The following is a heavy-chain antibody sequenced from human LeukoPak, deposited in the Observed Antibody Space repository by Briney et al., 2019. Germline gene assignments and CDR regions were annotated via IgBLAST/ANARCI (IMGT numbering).Heavy chain of an antibody. CDR1: GYSISSGSYY. CDR3: ARRDDSSGYHKIFDY. D-gene: IGHD3-22*01. J-gene: IGHJ4*02. V-gene: IGHV4-61*02. Sequence: SETLSLTCTVSGYSISSGSYYWSWIRQPAGKGLEWIGRIYSSGSTNYNPSLKSRVTISLDTSKNQFYLKLSSLAAADTAVYYCARRDDSSGYHKIFDYWGPGTLVTVSS. CDR2: IYSSGST.